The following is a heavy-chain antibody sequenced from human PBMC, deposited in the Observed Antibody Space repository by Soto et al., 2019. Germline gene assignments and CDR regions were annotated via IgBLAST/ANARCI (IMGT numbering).Heavy chain of an antibody. CDR2: ISGSGGST. J-gene: IGHJ4*02. Sequence: EVQLLESGGDLVQPGGSLRLSCAASGFTFSSYAMSWVRQAPGKGLEWVSAISGSGGSTYYADSVKGRFTISRDNSKNTLYLQMNSLRAEDTAVYYCAKDRGSSSFFFYYWGQGTLVTVSS. CDR1: GFTFSSYA. CDR3: AKDRGSSSFFFYY. D-gene: IGHD6-6*01. V-gene: IGHV3-23*01.